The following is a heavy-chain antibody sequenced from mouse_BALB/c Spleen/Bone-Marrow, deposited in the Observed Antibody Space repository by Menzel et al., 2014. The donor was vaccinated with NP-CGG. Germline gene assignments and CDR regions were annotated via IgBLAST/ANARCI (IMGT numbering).Heavy chain of an antibody. J-gene: IGHJ3*01. CDR1: EFSLTSYG. CDR2: IWAGGST. D-gene: IGHD1-1*01. V-gene: IGHV2-9*02. CDR3: ARGGSSRAWFAY. Sequence: QVQLKGSGPGLVAPSQSLSITCTVSEFSLTSYGVHWVRQPPGKGLEWLGVIWAGGSTNYNSALMSRLSISKDNSKSQVFLKMNSLQTDDTAMYYCARGGSSRAWFAYWGQGTLVTVSA.